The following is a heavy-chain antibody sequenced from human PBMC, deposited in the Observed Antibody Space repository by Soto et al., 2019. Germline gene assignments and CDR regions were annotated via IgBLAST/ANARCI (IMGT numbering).Heavy chain of an antibody. Sequence: QVQLVESGGGVVQPGRSLRLSCAASGFTFSSYAMHWFCQAPGKWLEWVAVISYDGSNRYYADSVKGRFTISRDNSKNTLYLQMNSLRAEDTAVYYCARVRSSCYAYYFYGMDVWGQGTTVTVSS. CDR3: ARVRSSCYAYYFYGMDV. J-gene: IGHJ6*02. CDR1: GFTFSSYA. CDR2: ISYDGSNR. D-gene: IGHD3-22*01. V-gene: IGHV3-30-3*01.